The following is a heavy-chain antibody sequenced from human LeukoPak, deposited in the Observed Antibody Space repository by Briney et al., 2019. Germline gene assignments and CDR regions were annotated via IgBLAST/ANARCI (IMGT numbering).Heavy chain of an antibody. CDR2: ISGSGGST. CDR1: GFTFSSYA. J-gene: IGHJ4*02. V-gene: IGHV3-23*01. CDR3: ARKSLGIVYN. Sequence: GGSLRLSCAASGFTFSSYAMSWVRQAPGKGLEWVSAISGSGGSTYYADSAKGRFTITRDNSKNTLYLQMNSLRAEDTAVYYCARKSLGIVYNWGQGTLVTVSS. D-gene: IGHD2-15*01.